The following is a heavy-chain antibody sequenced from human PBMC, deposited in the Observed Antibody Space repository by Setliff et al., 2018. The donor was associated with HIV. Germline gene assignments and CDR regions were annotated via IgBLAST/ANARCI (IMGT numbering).Heavy chain of an antibody. Sequence: SETLSLTCAVYGDFNEFFWTWIRQSPGKGLEWIADINHRGSTNYHPSLQSRVTVSVDTSRSQFSLKVTSVTAADTAVYYCVKHRNRGFDPWGQGTLVTVSS. V-gene: IGHV4-34*01. CDR1: GDFNEFF. CDR2: INHRGST. CDR3: VKHRNRGFDP. J-gene: IGHJ5*02.